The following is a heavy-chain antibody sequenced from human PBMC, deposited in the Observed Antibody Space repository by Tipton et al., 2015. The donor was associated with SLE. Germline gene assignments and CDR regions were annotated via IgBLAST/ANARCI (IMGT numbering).Heavy chain of an antibody. CDR1: GASFIGFY. CDR2: INHFGSA. Sequence: TLSLTCSVHGASFIGFYCTWIRQKPGKELEWIGEINHFGSANHNPSLKSRVSMSVDKSKNQFSLKLTSVTAADTAVYYCARQSFYRNGYAWGQGTLVTVSS. V-gene: IGHV4-34*01. CDR3: ARQSFYRNGYA. J-gene: IGHJ1*01. D-gene: IGHD2-2*03.